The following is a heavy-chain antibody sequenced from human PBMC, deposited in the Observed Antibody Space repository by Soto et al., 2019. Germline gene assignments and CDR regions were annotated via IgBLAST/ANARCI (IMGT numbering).Heavy chain of an antibody. J-gene: IGHJ5*02. CDR2: TYYRSKWYN. V-gene: IGHV6-1*01. CDR3: ARVPFPPNWFDP. CDR1: GDSASSYSAT. Sequence: WRTRSLTGAISGDSASSYSATWNGIGQSPSRGLEWLGRTYYRSKWYNDYAVSVKSRITINPHTPKNQFSLQLNAVTPEETAVYYCARVPFPPNWFDPWGQGTLVTVSS.